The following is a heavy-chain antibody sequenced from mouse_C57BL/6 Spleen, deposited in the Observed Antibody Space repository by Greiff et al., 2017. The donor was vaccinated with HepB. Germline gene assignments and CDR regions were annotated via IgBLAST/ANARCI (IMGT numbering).Heavy chain of an antibody. Sequence: QVQLQQPGAELVRPGSSVKLSCKASGYTFTSYWMHWVKQRPIQGLEWIGNIDPSDSETHYNQKFKDKATLTVDKSSSTAYMQLSSLTSEDSAVYYCARYPIYYDYDWYFDVWGTGTTVTVSS. CDR2: IDPSDSET. V-gene: IGHV1-52*01. CDR1: GYTFTSYW. CDR3: ARYPIYYDYDWYFDV. J-gene: IGHJ1*03. D-gene: IGHD2-4*01.